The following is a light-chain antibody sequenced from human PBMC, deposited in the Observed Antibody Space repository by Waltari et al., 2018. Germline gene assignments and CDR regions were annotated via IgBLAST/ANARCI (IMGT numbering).Light chain of an antibody. CDR1: NRNGDILHV. Sequence: QSALTQPPSASHSPCQSLTISCTACNRNGDILHVASWYQHHPGRNPRLLIYEISQRPSGISNRFSGSKSGNTASLTISGLQPEDEADYFCCSFAGYGIYVFGSGTQVSVL. CDR2: EIS. V-gene: IGLV2-23*02. J-gene: IGLJ1*01. CDR3: CSFAGYGIYV.